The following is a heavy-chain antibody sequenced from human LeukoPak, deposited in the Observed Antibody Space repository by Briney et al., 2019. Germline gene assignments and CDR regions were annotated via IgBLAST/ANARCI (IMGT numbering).Heavy chain of an antibody. CDR2: INPNSGGT. J-gene: IGHJ4*02. CDR1: GYTFTGYY. CDR3: ATSEAGTTSLFYDSSGYYLDY. D-gene: IGHD3-22*01. Sequence: ASVKVSCKASGYTFTGYYMHWGRQAPGQGLEWMGWINPNSGGTNYAQKFQGRVTMTRDTSISTAYMELSRLRSNDTAVYYCATSEAGTTSLFYDSSGYYLDYWGQGTLVTVSS. V-gene: IGHV1-2*02.